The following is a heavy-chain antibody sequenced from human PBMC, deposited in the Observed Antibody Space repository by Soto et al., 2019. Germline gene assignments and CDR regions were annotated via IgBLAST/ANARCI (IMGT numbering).Heavy chain of an antibody. V-gene: IGHV1-24*01. D-gene: IGHD3-3*01. CDR1: GYTLTELS. CDR3: ATDLLRFLEWPHFDY. CDR2: FDPEDGET. J-gene: IGHJ4*02. Sequence: ASVKVSCKVSGYTLTELSMHWVRQAPGKGLEWMGGFDPEDGETIYAQKFQGRVTMTEDTSTDTAYMELSSLRSEDTAVYYCATDLLRFLEWPHFDYWGQGPLVTVSS.